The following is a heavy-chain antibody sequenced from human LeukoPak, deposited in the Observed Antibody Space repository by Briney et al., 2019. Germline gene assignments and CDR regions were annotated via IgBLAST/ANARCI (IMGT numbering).Heavy chain of an antibody. D-gene: IGHD3-22*01. CDR1: GGTFSSYA. Sequence: SVKVSCKASGGTFSSYAISWVRQAPGQGLEWMGGIIPIFGTANYAQKFQGRVTITADKSTSTAYMELSSLRSEDTAVYYCARGGDYYDSSGGDAFDIWGQGTMVTVSS. J-gene: IGHJ3*02. CDR2: IIPIFGTA. CDR3: ARGGDYYDSSGGDAFDI. V-gene: IGHV1-69*06.